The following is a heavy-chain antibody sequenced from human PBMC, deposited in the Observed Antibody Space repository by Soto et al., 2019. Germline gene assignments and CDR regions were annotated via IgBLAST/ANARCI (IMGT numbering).Heavy chain of an antibody. CDR2: ISYDGSNK. D-gene: IGHD5-18*01. J-gene: IGHJ4*02. CDR1: GFTFSSYA. V-gene: IGHV3-30-3*01. CDR3: ARGVTATISN. Sequence: GGSLRLSCAASGFTFSSYAMHWVRQAPGKGLEWVAVISYDGSNKCYADSVKGRFTISRDNAKNSLYLQMNSLRAEDTALYYCARGVTATISNWGQGTLVTVYS.